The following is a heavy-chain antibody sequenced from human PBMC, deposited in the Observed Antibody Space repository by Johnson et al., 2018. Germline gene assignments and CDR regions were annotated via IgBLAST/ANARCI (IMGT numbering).Heavy chain of an antibody. CDR2: MNPDSGNR. CDR3: ARGINAGSAGMGY. J-gene: IGHJ4*02. CDR1: GYTFTSYH. V-gene: IGHV1-8*01. D-gene: IGHD6-13*01. Sequence: QVQLVESGAEVKKPGASVKVSCRASGYTFTSYHINWVRQATGQGLEWMGWMNPDSGNRDFAQKFQGRVTMTRNTSISTAYMELSGLRSEDTAVYYCARGINAGSAGMGYWGQGTLVTVSS.